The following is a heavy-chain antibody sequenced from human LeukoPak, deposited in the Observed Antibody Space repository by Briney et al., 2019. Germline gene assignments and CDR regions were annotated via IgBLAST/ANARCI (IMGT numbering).Heavy chain of an antibody. D-gene: IGHD5-18*01. Sequence: GGSLRLSCAASGFTFSLYAMTWVRQAPGKGLEWVSAISGTGGSTYYADSVKGRFTISRDNSKNTLYLQMNSLIAEDTAVYYCAKAPGYSYAYDFDYWGQGTLVTVSS. J-gene: IGHJ4*02. V-gene: IGHV3-23*01. CDR2: ISGTGGST. CDR1: GFTFSLYA. CDR3: AKAPGYSYAYDFDY.